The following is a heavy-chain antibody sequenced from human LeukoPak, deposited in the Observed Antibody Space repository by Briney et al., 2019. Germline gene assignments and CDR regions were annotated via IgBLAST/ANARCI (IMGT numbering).Heavy chain of an antibody. CDR3: ATSPYSSSSRGCFDY. J-gene: IGHJ4*02. D-gene: IGHD6-6*01. V-gene: IGHV4-39*01. CDR2: IYYSGST. Sequence: PGGSLRLSCAASGVTFRSYAMSWVRHPPGKGLEWIGSIYYSGSTYYNPSLKSRVTISVDTSKNQFSLKLSSVTAADTAVYYCATSPYSSSSRGCFDYWGQGTLVTVSS. CDR1: GVTFRSYA.